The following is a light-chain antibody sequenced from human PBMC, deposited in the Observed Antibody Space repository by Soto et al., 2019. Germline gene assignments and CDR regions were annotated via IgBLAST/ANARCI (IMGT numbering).Light chain of an antibody. Sequence: QPVLTQPPSVSGAPGQRVTISCTGSSSNIGAGYDVHWYQQLPGRAPKLLIYANSNRHSGVPDRFSGSRSGTSASLAITGLKAEDEADYSCQSYDSSLSGFDVFGTGTKVTVL. CDR1: SSNIGAGYD. CDR3: QSYDSSLSGFDV. CDR2: ANS. V-gene: IGLV1-40*01. J-gene: IGLJ1*01.